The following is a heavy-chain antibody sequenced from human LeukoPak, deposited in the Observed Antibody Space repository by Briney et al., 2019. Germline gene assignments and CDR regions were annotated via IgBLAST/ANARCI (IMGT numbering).Heavy chain of an antibody. CDR3: ARGAHSGWYSDRATFDY. V-gene: IGHV3-48*02. CDR1: GFTFSSYS. CDR2: ISSSSSTI. Sequence: PGGSLRLSCAASGFTFSSYSMNWVRQAPGKGLEWVSYISSSSSTIYYADSVKGRFTISRDDAKNSLYLQMNSLRDEDTAVYYCARGAHSGWYSDRATFDYWGQGTLVTVSS. J-gene: IGHJ4*02. D-gene: IGHD6-19*01.